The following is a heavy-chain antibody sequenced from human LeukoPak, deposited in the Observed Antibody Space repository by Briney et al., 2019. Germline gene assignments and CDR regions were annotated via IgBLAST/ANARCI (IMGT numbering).Heavy chain of an antibody. CDR1: GGTFSSYA. CDR2: IIPIFGTA. D-gene: IGHD6-6*01. V-gene: IGHV1-69*13. Sequence: SVKVSCKAPGGTFSSYAISWVRQAPGQGLQWMGGIIPIFGTANYAQKFQGRVTITADESTSTAYMELSSLRSEDTAVYYCARGSAPFRSYYYMDVWGKGTTVTVSS. J-gene: IGHJ6*03. CDR3: ARGSAPFRSYYYMDV.